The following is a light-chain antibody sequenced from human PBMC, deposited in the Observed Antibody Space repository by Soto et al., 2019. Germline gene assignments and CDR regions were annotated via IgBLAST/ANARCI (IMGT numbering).Light chain of an antibody. CDR1: QSISIY. J-gene: IGKJ1*01. CDR3: QQSYSTPA. Sequence: DIQMTQSPSSLSASVGDRVTITCRASQSISIYLNWYQQKPGKAPKVLIYAASSLQSGVPSRFSGSGSGTDFTLTISSLQPEDFATYYCQQSYSTPAFGQGTKVEIK. V-gene: IGKV1-39*01. CDR2: AAS.